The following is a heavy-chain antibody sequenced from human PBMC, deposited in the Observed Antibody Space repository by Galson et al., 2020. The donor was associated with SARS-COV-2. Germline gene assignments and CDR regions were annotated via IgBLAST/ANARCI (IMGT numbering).Heavy chain of an antibody. J-gene: IGHJ4*02. CDR3: TTGEDT. CDR1: GFTFIRAW. CDR2: IKSKSDGGTT. V-gene: IGHV3-15*01. Sequence: GESLKISCAASGFTFIRAWMSWVRQAPGKGLEWVGRIKSKSDGGTTDYAAPVKGRFTISRDDSKSTLFLQMNSLKTEDTAVYYCTTGEDTWGQGTLVTVSS.